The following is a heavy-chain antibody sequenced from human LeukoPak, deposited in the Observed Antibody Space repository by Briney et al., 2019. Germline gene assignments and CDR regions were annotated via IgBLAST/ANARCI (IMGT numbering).Heavy chain of an antibody. V-gene: IGHV4-30-4*08. Sequence: SETLSLTCTVSGGSISSGHYYWTWIRQRPGRGLEWIGYIFYSGSTYYNPSLKSRITISVDTSKNQFSLKLSSVTAADTAVYYCARVLGNSAFDIWGQGTMVAVSS. D-gene: IGHD3-16*01. CDR1: GGSISSGHYY. CDR2: IFYSGST. J-gene: IGHJ3*02. CDR3: ARVLGNSAFDI.